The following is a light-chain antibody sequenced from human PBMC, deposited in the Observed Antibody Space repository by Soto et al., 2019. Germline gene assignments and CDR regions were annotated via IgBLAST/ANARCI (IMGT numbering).Light chain of an antibody. Sequence: QSALTQPASVSGSPGQSITISYTGTSSDVGAYDYVCWYQQYPGRVPKLLIYEVTYRPSGISPRFSGSKSGNTASLTISGLQAEDEADYYCASYVRGNTVLFGGGTKLTVL. V-gene: IGLV2-14*01. CDR2: EVT. CDR1: SSDVGAYDY. J-gene: IGLJ3*02. CDR3: ASYVRGNTVL.